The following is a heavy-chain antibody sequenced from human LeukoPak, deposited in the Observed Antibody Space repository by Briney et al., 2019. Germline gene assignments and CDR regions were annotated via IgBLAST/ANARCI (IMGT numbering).Heavy chain of an antibody. J-gene: IGHJ3*01. CDR3: ARGSASPAAIPFDF. CDR1: GGSISSYC. CDR2: IYSSGNT. D-gene: IGHD2-2*02. Sequence: PSETLSLTCTVSGGSISSYCWSWVRQPAGKGLEWVGRIYSSGNTNYNPSLKSRVTMSVDTSKNQFSLKPSSVTAADTAVYYCARGSASPAAIPFDFWGQGTMVTVSS. V-gene: IGHV4-4*07.